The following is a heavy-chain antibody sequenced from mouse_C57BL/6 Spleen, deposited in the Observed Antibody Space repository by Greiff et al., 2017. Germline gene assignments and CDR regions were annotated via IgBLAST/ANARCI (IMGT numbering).Heavy chain of an antibody. D-gene: IGHD1-1*01. CDR3: ARSTYGSTGYFDV. J-gene: IGHJ1*03. V-gene: IGHV1-81*01. CDR1: GYTFTSYG. CDR2: IYPRSGNT. Sequence: VQLQQSGAELARPGASVKLSCKASGYTFTSYGISWVKQRTGQGLEWIGEIYPRSGNTYYNEKFKGKATLTADKSSSTAYMELRSLTSEDSAVYFCARSTYGSTGYFDVWGTGTTVTVSS.